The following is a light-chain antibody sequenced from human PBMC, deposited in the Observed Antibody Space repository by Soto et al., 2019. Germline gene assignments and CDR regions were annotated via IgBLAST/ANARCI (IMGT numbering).Light chain of an antibody. Sequence: VLTQSPVTLSLSPGERANISCRASQSVSSYLAWYQQKPGHAPSLLIYDASNRATGIPARFSGSGSGTDFTLTISSLEPEDFATYYCQHYNSYSEAFGQGTKV. J-gene: IGKJ1*01. CDR3: QHYNSYSEA. CDR1: QSVSSY. V-gene: IGKV3-11*01. CDR2: DAS.